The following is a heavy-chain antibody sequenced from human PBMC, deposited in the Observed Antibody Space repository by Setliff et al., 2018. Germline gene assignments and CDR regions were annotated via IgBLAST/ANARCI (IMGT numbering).Heavy chain of an antibody. J-gene: IGHJ4*02. CDR1: GGSLSDYY. CDR2: INHSGST. V-gene: IGHV4-34*01. D-gene: IGHD3-3*01. CDR3: RFWDGSYKNDY. Sequence: NPSETMSLTCTVYGGSLSDYYWSWIRQPPGKWLEWIVEINHSGSTNNNPSLKSRVTITVDMSKNQLSLKLRSVTAADTASYYCRFWDGSYKNDYWGQGTLVTVSS.